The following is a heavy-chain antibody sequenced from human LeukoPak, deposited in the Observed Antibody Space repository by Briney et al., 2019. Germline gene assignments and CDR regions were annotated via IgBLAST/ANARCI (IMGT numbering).Heavy chain of an antibody. CDR2: INSDGSST. CDR3: ARSSSWVSRGIDY. Sequence: GGSLRLSCAASGFTFSSYWMHWARQAPGKGLVWVSRINSDGSSTSYADSVKGRFTISRDNAKNTLYLQMNSLRAEDTAVYYCARSSSWVSRGIDYWGQGTLVTVSS. V-gene: IGHV3-74*01. D-gene: IGHD6-13*01. J-gene: IGHJ4*02. CDR1: GFTFSSYW.